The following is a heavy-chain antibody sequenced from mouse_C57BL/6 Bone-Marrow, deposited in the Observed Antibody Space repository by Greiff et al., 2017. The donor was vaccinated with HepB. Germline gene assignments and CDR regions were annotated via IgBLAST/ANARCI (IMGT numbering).Heavy chain of an antibody. Sequence: VQLQQPGAELVRPGPSVKLSCKASGYTFTSYWMHWVKQRPGQGLEWIGVIDPSDSYTNYNQKFKGKATLTVDTSSSTAYMQLSSLTSEDSAVYYCATNWCYAMDYWGQGTSVTVSS. J-gene: IGHJ4*01. D-gene: IGHD4-1*01. CDR3: ATNWCYAMDY. V-gene: IGHV1-59*01. CDR2: IDPSDSYT. CDR1: GYTFTSYW.